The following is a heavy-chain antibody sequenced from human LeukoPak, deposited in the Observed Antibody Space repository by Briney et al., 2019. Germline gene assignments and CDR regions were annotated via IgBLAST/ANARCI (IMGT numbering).Heavy chain of an antibody. CDR3: AKPVGATDWNYFDY. CDR1: GFTFSTFW. J-gene: IGHJ4*02. V-gene: IGHV3-7*01. Sequence: PGGSLRLSCAASGFTFSTFWMNWVRQAPGKGLEWVANINEDGSQNYYMDSVKGRFTISRDNAKNSLYLQMNSLRAEDTAVYYCAKPVGATDWNYFDYWGQGTLVTVSS. CDR2: INEDGSQN. D-gene: IGHD1-26*01.